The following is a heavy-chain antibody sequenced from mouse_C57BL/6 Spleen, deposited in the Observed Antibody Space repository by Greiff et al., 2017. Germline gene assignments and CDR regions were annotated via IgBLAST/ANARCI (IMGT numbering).Heavy chain of an antibody. D-gene: IGHD2-4*01. V-gene: IGHV5-4*01. Sequence: EVHLVESGGGLVKPGGSLKLSCAASGFTFSSYAMSWVRQTPEKRLEWVATISDGGSYTYYPDNVKGRFTISRDNAKNNLYLQMSHLKSEDTAMYYCASSMITTSFNYYAMDYWGQGTSVTVSS. CDR2: ISDGGSYT. CDR3: ASSMITTSFNYYAMDY. J-gene: IGHJ4*01. CDR1: GFTFSSYA.